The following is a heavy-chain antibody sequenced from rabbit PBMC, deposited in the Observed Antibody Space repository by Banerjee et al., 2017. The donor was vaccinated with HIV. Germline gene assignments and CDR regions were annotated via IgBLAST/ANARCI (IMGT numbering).Heavy chain of an antibody. CDR2: IYNGDGST. Sequence: EESGGGLVPPEGSLTLTCKASGFDFSSDAMCWVRQAPGKGPEWIACIYNGDGSTYYPSWVNGRFTISKTSSTTVTLQMTNLTGADTATYFCARDLVAVIGWNFRLWGQGTLVTVS. D-gene: IGHD5-1*01. V-gene: IGHV1S47*01. CDR3: ARDLVAVIGWNFRL. CDR1: GFDFSSDA. J-gene: IGHJ6*01.